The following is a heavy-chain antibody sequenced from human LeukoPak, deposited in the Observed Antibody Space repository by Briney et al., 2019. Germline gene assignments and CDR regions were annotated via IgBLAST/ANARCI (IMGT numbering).Heavy chain of an antibody. V-gene: IGHV3-23*01. CDR2: ISASGGTP. CDR1: GFILSSCA. J-gene: IGHJ4*02. Sequence: GGSLRLSCAASGFILSSCAMSWVRQAPGKGLEWVSTISASGGTPYLADSVKGRFTISRDNSKNTLYLQMNSLRAADTAVYYCAKGVGDPMGATTHLDYWGQGILVTVSS. CDR3: AKGVGDPMGATTHLDY. D-gene: IGHD1-26*01.